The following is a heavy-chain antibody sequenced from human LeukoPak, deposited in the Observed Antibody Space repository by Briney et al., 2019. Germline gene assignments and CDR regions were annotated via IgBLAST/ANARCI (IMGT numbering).Heavy chain of an antibody. CDR2: IYTSGST. CDR3: ARVGGGYCSGGSCEYYFDY. J-gene: IGHJ4*02. Sequence: SETLSLTCTVSGGPISSYYWSWIRQPAGKGLEWIGRIYTSGSTNYNPSLKSRVTMSVDTSKNQFSLKLSSVTAADTAVYYCARVGGGYCSGGSCEYYFDYWGQGTLVTVSS. CDR1: GGPISSYY. V-gene: IGHV4-4*07. D-gene: IGHD2-15*01.